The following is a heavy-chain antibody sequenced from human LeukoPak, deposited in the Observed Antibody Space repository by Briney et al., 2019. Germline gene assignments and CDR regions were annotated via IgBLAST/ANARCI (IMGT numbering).Heavy chain of an antibody. V-gene: IGHV1-69*13. D-gene: IGHD3-3*01. J-gene: IGHJ4*02. Sequence: SVKVSCKASGGTFSSYAISWVRQAPGQGLEWMGGIIPIFGTANYAQKFQGRVTITADESTSTAYMELSNLRSEDTAVYYCARAYDFWSGYYFIEFGYWGQGTLVTVSS. CDR1: GGTFSSYA. CDR2: IIPIFGTA. CDR3: ARAYDFWSGYYFIEFGY.